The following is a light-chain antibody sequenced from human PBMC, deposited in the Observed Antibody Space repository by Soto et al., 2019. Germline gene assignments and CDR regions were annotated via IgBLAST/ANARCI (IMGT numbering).Light chain of an antibody. Sequence: QSVLTQPPSVSAAPGQTVTISCSGSSSNIGNNYVSWYQQLPGTAPKLLIYDNNKRPSGIPDRFSGSKSGTSATLGITGLQTGDEADYYCGTWDSSLNSYVFGTGTKLTVL. CDR2: DNN. CDR1: SSNIGNNY. CDR3: GTWDSSLNSYV. V-gene: IGLV1-51*01. J-gene: IGLJ1*01.